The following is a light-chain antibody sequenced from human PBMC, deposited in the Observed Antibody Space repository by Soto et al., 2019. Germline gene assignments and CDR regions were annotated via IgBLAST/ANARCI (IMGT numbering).Light chain of an antibody. V-gene: IGKV3-20*01. J-gene: IGKJ2*01. CDR2: GVF. CDR1: QSVKSNY. Sequence: QFPGTVSPSPGERATLSCMTSQSVKSNYLAWYQHKPGQAPRVLIYGVFNRAADVPARFSGSGSGTDFTLTIGGLEPEESAVYYCQHYDGSPRTFGQGTKLEIK. CDR3: QHYDGSPRT.